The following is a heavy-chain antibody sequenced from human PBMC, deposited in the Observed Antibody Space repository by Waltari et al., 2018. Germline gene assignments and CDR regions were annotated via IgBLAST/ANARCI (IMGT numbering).Heavy chain of an antibody. V-gene: IGHV1-2*02. CDR1: GYRFTESY. Sequence: QVQLVQSGAEVKKPGASVKVSCKTSGYRFTESYIPWVRQAPGQGLEWVGWLNPYTGDTKCAQKFQGRVTMTRDTSISTAYMEMTGLISDDTAVYFCAKDGLYYFDYWGQGTLVTVPS. J-gene: IGHJ4*01. CDR3: AKDGLYYFDY. CDR2: LNPYTGDT.